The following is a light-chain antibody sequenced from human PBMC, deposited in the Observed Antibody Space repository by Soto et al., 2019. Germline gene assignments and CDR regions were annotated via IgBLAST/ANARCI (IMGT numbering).Light chain of an antibody. CDR2: AAS. Sequence: EIQIRQSSSSLSAYVGDRVTITCRASQRISNYLAWYQQKPGKLPKLLIYAASTLQSGVPSRFSGSGSGTDFTLTISSLQPEDVATYYCQEYNFAPCTFCGGTKVDIK. V-gene: IGKV1-27*01. CDR3: QEYNFAPCT. CDR1: QRISNY. J-gene: IGKJ4*01.